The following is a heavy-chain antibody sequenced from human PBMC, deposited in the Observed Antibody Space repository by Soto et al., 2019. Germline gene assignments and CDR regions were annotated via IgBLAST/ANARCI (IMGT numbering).Heavy chain of an antibody. CDR2: IYSGETT. Sequence: GGSLRLSCAASGFTVNSDYMTWVRPTPGKGLECVASIYSGETTYYADSVRGRFTISSDKSKNTLYLQMNSLRIEDTAVYYCAHPRWYGVFDAYDIWGQGTMVTVSS. J-gene: IGHJ3*02. V-gene: IGHV3-53*01. D-gene: IGHD4-17*01. CDR1: GFTVNSDY. CDR3: AHPRWYGVFDAYDI.